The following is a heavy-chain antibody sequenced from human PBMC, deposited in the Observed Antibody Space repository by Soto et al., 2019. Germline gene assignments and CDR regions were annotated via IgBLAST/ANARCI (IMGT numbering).Heavy chain of an antibody. Sequence: SETLSLTCTVSGGSVSNSSHYWTWIRQPPGKGLEWIGYVYYTGSTNYNPSLHSRVTISVDTSKNQFSLTLSSVTAADTAVYYCDRGDGFWSGYSYLNYWGQGTPVTVSS. J-gene: IGHJ4*02. V-gene: IGHV4-61*01. CDR1: GGSVSNSSHY. CDR3: DRGDGFWSGYSYLNY. D-gene: IGHD3-3*01. CDR2: VYYTGST.